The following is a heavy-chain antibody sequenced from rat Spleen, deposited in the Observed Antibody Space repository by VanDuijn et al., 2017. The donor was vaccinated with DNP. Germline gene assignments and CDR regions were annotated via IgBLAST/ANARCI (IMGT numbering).Heavy chain of an antibody. J-gene: IGHJ2*01. CDR1: GFNFNDYW. Sequence: EVKLVESGGGLVQPGSSLKLSCAASGFNFNDYWLGWVRQAPGKGLEWIGQINKDSSTINNSPSLKDKHTITRDSAQNTLYLQRSKLESEDTAIYYGARRPNYGGYADYVDYWGQGVTVTVSS. CDR3: ARRPNYGGYADYVDY. D-gene: IGHD1-11*01. V-gene: IGHV4-2*01. CDR2: INKDSSTI.